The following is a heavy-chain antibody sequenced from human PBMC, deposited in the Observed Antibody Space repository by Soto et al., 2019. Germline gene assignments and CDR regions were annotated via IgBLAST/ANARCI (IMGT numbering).Heavy chain of an antibody. CDR2: ISTNGDST. Sequence: EAQLVESGGGLVKPGGSLRLSCAASGFSFSTYTLNWVRQAPGKGLEWVSSISTNGDSTYYEDSLRGRFTISRDNARASLYLQMDSLRPEDTAMYYCTRDGEPLWGQGTMVTVSS. V-gene: IGHV3-21*01. D-gene: IGHD3-3*01. CDR1: GFSFSTYT. CDR3: TRDGEPL. J-gene: IGHJ3*01.